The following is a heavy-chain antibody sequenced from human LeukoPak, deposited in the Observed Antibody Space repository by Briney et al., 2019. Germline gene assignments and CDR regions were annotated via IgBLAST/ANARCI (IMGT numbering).Heavy chain of an antibody. V-gene: IGHV3-49*04. Sequence: GGSLRLSCAASGFTFSSYAMSWVRQAPGKGLEWVGFIRSKAYGGTTEYAASVKGRFTISRDDSKSIAYLQMNSPKTEDTAVYYCTRAGNDYGAYIDYWGQGTLVTVSS. J-gene: IGHJ4*02. CDR3: TRAGNDYGAYIDY. CDR1: GFTFSSYA. D-gene: IGHD4-17*01. CDR2: IRSKAYGGTT.